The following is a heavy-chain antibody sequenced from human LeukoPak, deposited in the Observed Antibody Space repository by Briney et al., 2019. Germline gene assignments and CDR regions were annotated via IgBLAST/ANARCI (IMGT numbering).Heavy chain of an antibody. Sequence: ASVKVSCKASGYTFTSYAMNWVRQAPGQGLEWMGWINTNTGNPTYAQGFTGRFVFSLDTSVSTAYLQISSLKAEDTAVYYCAGDRPHEGLRRKVATGDYYYYYMDVWGKGTTVTVSS. D-gene: IGHD7-27*01. V-gene: IGHV7-4-1*02. CDR3: AGDRPHEGLRRKVATGDYYYYYMDV. CDR1: GYTFTSYA. CDR2: INTNTGNP. J-gene: IGHJ6*03.